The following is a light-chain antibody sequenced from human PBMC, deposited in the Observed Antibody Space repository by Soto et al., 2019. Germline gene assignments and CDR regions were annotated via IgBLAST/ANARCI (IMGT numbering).Light chain of an antibody. CDR1: QGIRND. V-gene: IGKV1-39*01. Sequence: IQMTQSPSSLSASVGHRVTITCRASQGIRNDLGWYQQKTGKAPNLMVYAASSLQRGVPSRLTGSGSGTDFNLTISSLQPEDFATYFCQKSYTTPITCGQGTRLEIK. CDR3: QKSYTTPIT. J-gene: IGKJ5*01. CDR2: AAS.